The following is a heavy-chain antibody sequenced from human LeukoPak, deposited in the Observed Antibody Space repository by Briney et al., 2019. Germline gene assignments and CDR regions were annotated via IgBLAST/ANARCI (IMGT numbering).Heavy chain of an antibody. Sequence: GGSLRLSCATSGFTFSSYAMNWVRQAPGKGLEWVSAISGSDDSAYYADSVKGRFTISRDNAKNTLNLQMNSLRAEDTAVYYCARDLGQYYDTSDNWFDPWGQGTLVTASS. J-gene: IGHJ5*02. CDR2: ISGSDDSA. CDR3: ARDLGQYYDTSDNWFDP. CDR1: GFTFSSYA. V-gene: IGHV3-23*01. D-gene: IGHD3-22*01.